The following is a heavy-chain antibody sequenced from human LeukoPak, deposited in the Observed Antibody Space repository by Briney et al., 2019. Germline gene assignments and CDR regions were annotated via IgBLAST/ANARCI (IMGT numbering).Heavy chain of an antibody. Sequence: SETLSLTCTVSGGSISSSSYYWGWIHQPPGKGLEWIGSIYYSGSTYYNPSLKSRVTISVDTSKNQFSLKLSSVTAADTAVYYCARHYRSIAAAGTWVDYWGQGTLVTVSS. V-gene: IGHV4-39*01. CDR2: IYYSGST. CDR3: ARHYRSIAAAGTWVDY. D-gene: IGHD6-13*01. CDR1: GGSISSSSYY. J-gene: IGHJ4*02.